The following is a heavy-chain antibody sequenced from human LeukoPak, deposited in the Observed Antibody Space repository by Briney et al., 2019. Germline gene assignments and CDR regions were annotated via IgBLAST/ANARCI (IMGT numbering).Heavy chain of an antibody. CDR3: ARFGGNYYYYYYMDV. D-gene: IGHD3-10*01. CDR1: GFSFSSYS. J-gene: IGHJ6*03. Sequence: GGSLRLSCAASGFSFSSYSMCWVRQAPGKGLEWLSYITSSSHSIYYADSVKGRFTISGDNAQNSLFLQMNSLRAEDTAVYYCARFGGNYYYYYYMDVWGKGTTVTVSS. CDR2: ITSSSHSI. V-gene: IGHV3-48*01.